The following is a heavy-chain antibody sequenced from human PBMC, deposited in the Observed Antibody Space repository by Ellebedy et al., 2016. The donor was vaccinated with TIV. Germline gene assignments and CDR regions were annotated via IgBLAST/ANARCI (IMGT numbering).Heavy chain of an antibody. CDR2: ISYRGSP. CDR1: GVSVSQYY. V-gene: IGHV4-59*08. J-gene: IGHJ4*02. Sequence: MPSETLSLTCALSGVSVSQYYWSWIRQPPGKGLEWIGFISYRGSPIYNPSLNSRVTLSMDTSRNHLTLEVTSVTPADTAVYYCARHRSIKTRTGLVRTEGFDSWGRGTQVIVSS. D-gene: IGHD3/OR15-3a*01. CDR3: ARHRSIKTRTGLVRTEGFDS.